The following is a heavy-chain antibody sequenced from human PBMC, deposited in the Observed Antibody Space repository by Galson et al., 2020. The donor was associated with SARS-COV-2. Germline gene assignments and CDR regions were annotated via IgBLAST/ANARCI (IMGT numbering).Heavy chain of an antibody. D-gene: IGHD6-19*01. Sequence: SETLSLTCTVSGGSISSGGYYWSWIRQHPGKGLEWIGYIYYSGSTYYNPSLKSRISISVDTSKNHFSLKLTSVSAADTAVYYCARVPPVSSGWLSYFDYWGQGTLVTVSS. CDR1: GGSISSGGYY. CDR3: ARVPPVSSGWLSYFDY. CDR2: IYYSGST. J-gene: IGHJ4*02. V-gene: IGHV4-31*03.